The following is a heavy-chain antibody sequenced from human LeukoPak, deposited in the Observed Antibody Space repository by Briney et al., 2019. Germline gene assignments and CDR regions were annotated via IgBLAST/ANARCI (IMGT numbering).Heavy chain of an antibody. CDR2: IRYDGSNK. J-gene: IGHJ5*02. CDR3: AKGRLLWFGDLLHGTWDWLHP. V-gene: IGHV3-30*02. D-gene: IGHD3-10*01. Sequence: PPGGSLRLSCAASGFTFSSYGMHWVRQAPGKGLEWVAFIRYDGSNKYYADSVKGRFTISRDNSNNTVYLQMNSLRAEDTAVYYCAKGRLLWFGDLLHGTWDWLHPWGQGTLVTVSS. CDR1: GFTFSSYG.